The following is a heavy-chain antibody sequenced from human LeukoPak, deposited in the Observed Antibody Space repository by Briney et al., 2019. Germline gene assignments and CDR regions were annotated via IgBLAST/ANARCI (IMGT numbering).Heavy chain of an antibody. Sequence: SETLSLTCTVSGGSISSYYWSWIRQPPGKGLEWIGSIYYSGSTYYNPSLKSRVTISVDTSKNQFSLKLSSVTAADTAVYYCARDQCSGGSCYPVDAFDIWGQGTMVTVSS. V-gene: IGHV4-39*07. J-gene: IGHJ3*02. D-gene: IGHD2-15*01. CDR3: ARDQCSGGSCYPVDAFDI. CDR1: GGSISSYY. CDR2: IYYSGST.